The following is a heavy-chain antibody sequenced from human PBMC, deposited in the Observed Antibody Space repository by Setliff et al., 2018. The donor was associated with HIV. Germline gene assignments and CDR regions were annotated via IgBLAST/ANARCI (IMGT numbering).Heavy chain of an antibody. CDR1: GFTFSTYT. J-gene: IGHJ4*02. CDR2: INSDGSST. CDR3: ASSGSYGY. Sequence: GGSLRLSCAASGFTFSTYTMNWVRQAPGKGLVWVSRINSDGSSTTYADSVKGRFTISRDNAKNTLYLQMNSLRAEDTAVYYCASSGSYGYWGQGTLVTVSS. D-gene: IGHD1-26*01. V-gene: IGHV3-74*01.